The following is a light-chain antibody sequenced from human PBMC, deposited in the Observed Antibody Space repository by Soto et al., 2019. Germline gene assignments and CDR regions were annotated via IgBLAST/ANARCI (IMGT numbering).Light chain of an antibody. J-gene: IGKJ1*01. CDR2: TSS. V-gene: IGKV1-39*01. CDR3: QQSYQTPWT. CDR1: QTISTY. Sequence: IQMTQSPSSLSASVGDRITMTCRASQTISTYLNWYQQKPGKAPKLLISTSSTLQSGVPSRFSGSGSGTEFTLSIRGLQPDDVATYFCQQSYQTPWTFGLGTQVEI.